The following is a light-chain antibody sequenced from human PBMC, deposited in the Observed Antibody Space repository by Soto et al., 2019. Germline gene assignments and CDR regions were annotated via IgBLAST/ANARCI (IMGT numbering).Light chain of an antibody. V-gene: IGLV1-40*01. CDR3: QSYDSSLSCSNVL. CDR2: GNS. CDR1: SSNIGAGYD. J-gene: IGLJ2*01. Sequence: QSVLTQPPSVSGAPGQRVTISCTGSSSNIGAGYDVHWYQQLPGTAPKLLIYGNSNRPSGVPDRFSGSKSSTSASLAITGLQAEDEADYYCQSYDSSLSCSNVLFGGGTKLTVL.